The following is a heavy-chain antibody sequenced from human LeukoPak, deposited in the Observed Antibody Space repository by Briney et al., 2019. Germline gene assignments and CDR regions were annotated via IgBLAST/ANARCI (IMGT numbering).Heavy chain of an antibody. V-gene: IGHV4-38-2*02. Sequence: SETLSLTCTVSGYSISSGYYWGWIRQPPGKGLGWIGSIYHSGSTYYNPSLKSRVTISVDTSKNQFSLKLSSVTAADTAVYYCARDGGYFDYWGQGTLVTVSS. CDR3: ARDGGYFDY. CDR1: GYSISSGYY. J-gene: IGHJ4*02. CDR2: IYHSGST. D-gene: IGHD3-10*01.